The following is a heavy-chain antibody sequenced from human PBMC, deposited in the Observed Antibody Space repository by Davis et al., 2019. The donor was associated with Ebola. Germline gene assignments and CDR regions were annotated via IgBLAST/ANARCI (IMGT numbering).Heavy chain of an antibody. CDR2: INHSGST. D-gene: IGHD6-19*01. Sequence: MPSETLSLTCAVYGGSFSGYYWSWIRQPPGKGLEWIGEINHSGSTNYNPSLKSRVTISVDKSKNQFSLKLSSVTAADTAVYYCARDQEIAVAAYYFDYWGQGTLVTVSS. J-gene: IGHJ4*02. CDR1: GGSFSGYY. V-gene: IGHV4-34*01. CDR3: ARDQEIAVAAYYFDY.